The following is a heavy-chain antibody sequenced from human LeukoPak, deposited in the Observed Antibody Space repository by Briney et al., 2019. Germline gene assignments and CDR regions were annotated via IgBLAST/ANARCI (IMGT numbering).Heavy chain of an antibody. V-gene: IGHV1-2*02. CDR2: VNPNSGGT. J-gene: IGHJ4*02. CDR1: GYTFTGYY. Sequence: ASVKVSCKASGYTFTGYYMHWVRQAPGQGLEWMGWVNPNSGGTNYAQKFQGRVTMTRDTSINTAYMELSRLKSDDTAVYYCARVASKYGSGSYYYYWGQGTLVTVSS. CDR3: ARVASKYGSGSYYYY. D-gene: IGHD3-10*01.